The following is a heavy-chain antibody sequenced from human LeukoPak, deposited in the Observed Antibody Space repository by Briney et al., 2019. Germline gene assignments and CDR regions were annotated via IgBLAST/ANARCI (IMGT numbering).Heavy chain of an antibody. J-gene: IGHJ4*02. Sequence: PGGSLRLSCAASGFTFSSYGMHWVRQAPGKGLEWVAVIWYDGSNKYYADSVKGRFTISRDNSKNTLYLQMNSLRAEDTAVYYSAVPYSGTRGAFGYWGQGTLVTVSS. D-gene: IGHD1-26*01. CDR2: IWYDGSNK. CDR3: AVPYSGTRGAFGY. CDR1: GFTFSSYG. V-gene: IGHV3-33*01.